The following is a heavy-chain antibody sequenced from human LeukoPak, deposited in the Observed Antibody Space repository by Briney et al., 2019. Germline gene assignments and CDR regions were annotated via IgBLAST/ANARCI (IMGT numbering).Heavy chain of an antibody. CDR3: ARGDIVVVPAASLYYYYGMDV. Sequence: ASVKVSCKASGGTFSSYAISWVRQAPGQGLEWMGGIIPIFGTANYAQKFQGRVTITADKSMSTAYMELSSLRSEDTAVYYCARGDIVVVPAASLYYYYGMDVWGKGTTVTVSS. CDR1: GGTFSSYA. J-gene: IGHJ6*04. V-gene: IGHV1-69*06. CDR2: IIPIFGTA. D-gene: IGHD2-2*01.